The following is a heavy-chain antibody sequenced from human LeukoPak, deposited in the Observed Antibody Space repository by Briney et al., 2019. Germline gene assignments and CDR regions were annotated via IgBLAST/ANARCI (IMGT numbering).Heavy chain of an antibody. D-gene: IGHD3-16*01. V-gene: IGHV3-66*01. CDR1: GITVSSNK. CDR3: ARDLGLGVIDY. J-gene: IGHJ4*02. CDR2: LYSGGST. Sequence: GGSLRISCAASGITVSSNKMNWVRQAPGKGLEWVSVLYSGGSTNYADSVKGRFTISRDNSKNTLYLQMNSLRAEDTAVYYCARDLGLGVIDYWGQGTLVIVSS.